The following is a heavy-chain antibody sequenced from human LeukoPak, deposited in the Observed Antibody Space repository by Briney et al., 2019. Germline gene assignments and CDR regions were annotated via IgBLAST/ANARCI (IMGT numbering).Heavy chain of an antibody. D-gene: IGHD1-7*01. Sequence: SETLSLTRTVSGGAITSDYWSWVRQPPGKGLDWIGYIHYSGNTNYNPSLKSRVIISIDSSETQFSLKLRSVTAADTAVYYCARVGTVLDGGYWGQGTLVTVSS. V-gene: IGHV4-59*01. CDR2: IHYSGNT. CDR1: GGAITSDY. CDR3: ARVGTVLDGGY. J-gene: IGHJ4*02.